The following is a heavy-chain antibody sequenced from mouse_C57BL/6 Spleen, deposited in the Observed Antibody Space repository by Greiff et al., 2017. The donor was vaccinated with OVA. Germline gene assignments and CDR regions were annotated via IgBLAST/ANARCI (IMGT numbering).Heavy chain of an antibody. D-gene: IGHD1-1*01. Sequence: VQLQQSGAELVKPGASVKISCKASGYAFSSYWMNWVKQRPGKGLEWIGQIYPGDGDTNYNGKFKGKATLTADKPSSTAYMQLSILTSEDAAVYFCAREGATGSSDYWGQGTTLTVSS. CDR2: IYPGDGDT. V-gene: IGHV1-80*01. CDR3: AREGATGSSDY. CDR1: GYAFSSYW. J-gene: IGHJ2*01.